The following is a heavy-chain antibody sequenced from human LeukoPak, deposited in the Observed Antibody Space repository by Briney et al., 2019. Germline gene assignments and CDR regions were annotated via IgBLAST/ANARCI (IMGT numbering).Heavy chain of an antibody. Sequence: GASVKDSCKASGYTFTGYYMHWVRQAPGQGLEWMGWINPNSGGTNYAQKFQGRVTMTRDTSISTAYMELSRLRSDDTAVYYCARTITVVRGVPFDYWGQGTLVTVSS. CDR2: INPNSGGT. D-gene: IGHD3-10*01. CDR3: ARTITVVRGVPFDY. CDR1: GYTFTGYY. J-gene: IGHJ4*02. V-gene: IGHV1-2*02.